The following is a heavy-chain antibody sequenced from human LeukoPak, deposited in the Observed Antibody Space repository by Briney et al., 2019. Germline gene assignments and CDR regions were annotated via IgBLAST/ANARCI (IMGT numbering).Heavy chain of an antibody. CDR2: IIPIFGIA. Sequence: SVKVSCKASGGTFSSYAISWVRQAPGQGLEWMGRIIPIFGIANYAQKFQGRVTITADKSTSTAYMELSSLRSEDTAVYYCARGRGKYCSSTSCYTGIGFDPWGQGTPVTVSS. D-gene: IGHD2-2*02. J-gene: IGHJ5*02. CDR3: ARGRGKYCSSTSCYTGIGFDP. CDR1: GGTFSSYA. V-gene: IGHV1-69*04.